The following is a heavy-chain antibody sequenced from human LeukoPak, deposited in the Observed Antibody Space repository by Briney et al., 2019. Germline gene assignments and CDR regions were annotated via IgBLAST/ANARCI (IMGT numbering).Heavy chain of an antibody. V-gene: IGHV3-23*01. D-gene: IGHD3-22*01. CDR2: ISGSGGST. Sequence: GGSLRLSCAASGFTFSSYAMSWVRQAPGEGLEWVSAISGSGGSTYYADSVKGRFTISRDNSKNTLYLQMNSLRAEDTALYYCAKGNNASRGYYDYWGQGTLVTVSS. CDR3: AKGNNASRGYYDY. CDR1: GFTFSSYA. J-gene: IGHJ4*02.